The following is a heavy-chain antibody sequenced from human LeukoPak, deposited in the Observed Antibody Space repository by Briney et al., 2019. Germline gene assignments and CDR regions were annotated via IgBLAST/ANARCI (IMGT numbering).Heavy chain of an antibody. J-gene: IGHJ4*02. Sequence: GGSLRLSCAASGFTVSSNYMSWVRQAPGKGLEWVSVIYSCGSTYYADSVKGRFTISRDNSKNTLYLQMNSLRAEDTAVYYCAKGPLPVYFDYWGQGTLVTVSS. V-gene: IGHV3-66*01. CDR2: IYSCGST. CDR1: GFTVSSNY. CDR3: AKGPLPVYFDY.